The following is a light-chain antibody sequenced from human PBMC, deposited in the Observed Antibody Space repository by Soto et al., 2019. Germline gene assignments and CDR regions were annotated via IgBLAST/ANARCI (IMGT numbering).Light chain of an antibody. CDR2: GAS. V-gene: IGKV3-20*01. CDR3: QQYGASSYT. J-gene: IGKJ2*01. Sequence: EIVLTQSPGTLSLSPGERANLSCRASQSVRSNYLAWYQQKPGQAPRLLIYGASIRATGIPDKVTGTESGTKFNHTCSRREPKDFVVYYCQQYGASSYTLGQVTKLEIK. CDR1: QSVRSNY.